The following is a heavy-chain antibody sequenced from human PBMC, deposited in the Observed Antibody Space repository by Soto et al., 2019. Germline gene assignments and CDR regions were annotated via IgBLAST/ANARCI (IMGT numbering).Heavy chain of an antibody. V-gene: IGHV1-8*01. D-gene: IGHD3-10*01. J-gene: IGHJ4*02. Sequence: QVQLVQSGAEVKKPGASVKVSCKASGYTFTSYDINWVRQATGQGLEWMGWMNPNSGNTGYAQKFQGRVTMTRNTSISTAYMELSSLRSEAAAVYYCARERSSGSYPYPDYWGQGTLVTVSS. CDR1: GYTFTSYD. CDR3: ARERSSGSYPYPDY. CDR2: MNPNSGNT.